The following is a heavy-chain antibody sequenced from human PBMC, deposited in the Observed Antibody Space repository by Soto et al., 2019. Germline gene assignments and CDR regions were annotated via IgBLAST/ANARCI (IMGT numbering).Heavy chain of an antibody. V-gene: IGHV4-34*01. Sequence: PSETLSLTCAVYGGSFSGYYWSWIRQPPGKGLEWIGEINHSGSTNYNPSLKSRVTISVDTSKNQFSLKLSSVTAADTAVYYCARWSLYSNYVCVKDWGQGTLVTVSS. CDR2: INHSGST. CDR1: GGSFSGYY. D-gene: IGHD4-4*01. J-gene: IGHJ4*02. CDR3: ARWSLYSNYVCVKD.